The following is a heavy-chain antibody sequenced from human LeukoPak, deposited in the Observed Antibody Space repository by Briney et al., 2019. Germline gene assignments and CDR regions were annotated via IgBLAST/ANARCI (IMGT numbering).Heavy chain of an antibody. Sequence: GGSLRLSCAASGFTFSSYAMSWVRQAPGKGLEWVAVISYDGSNKYYADSVKGRFTISRDNSKNTLYLQMNSLRAKDTAVYYCAEVRFLEWLPDYWGQGTLVTVSS. CDR2: ISYDGSNK. CDR3: AEVRFLEWLPDY. V-gene: IGHV3-30*18. J-gene: IGHJ4*02. CDR1: GFTFSSYA. D-gene: IGHD3-3*01.